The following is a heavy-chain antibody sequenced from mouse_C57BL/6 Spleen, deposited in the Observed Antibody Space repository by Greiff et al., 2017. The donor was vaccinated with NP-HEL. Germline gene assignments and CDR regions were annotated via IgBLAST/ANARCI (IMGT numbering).Heavy chain of an antibody. Sequence: EVQLVESGGGLVKPGGSLKLSCAASGFTFSSYAMSWVRQTPEKRLEWVATISDGGSYTYYPDNVKGRFTISRDNVKNNLYLQMSHLKSEDTAMYYCAREDGPFDYWGQGTTLTVSS. CDR1: GFTFSSYA. CDR2: ISDGGSYT. V-gene: IGHV5-4*01. J-gene: IGHJ2*01. CDR3: AREDGPFDY. D-gene: IGHD2-3*01.